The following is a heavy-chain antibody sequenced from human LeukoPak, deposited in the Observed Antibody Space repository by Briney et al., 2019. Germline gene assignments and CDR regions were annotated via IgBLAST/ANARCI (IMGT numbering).Heavy chain of an antibody. CDR2: ISGGSGFT. D-gene: IGHD7-27*01. V-gene: IGHV3-11*05. CDR3: ARVNWGNYYFDY. J-gene: IGHJ4*02. Sequence: GGSLRLSCAASGFTFSDYYMNWIRQAPGKGLEWVSFISGGSGFTNYADSVKGRFTISRDNAKKPLYLQMNSLRAEDTAVYYCARVNWGNYYFDYWGQGTLVTVSS. CDR1: GFTFSDYY.